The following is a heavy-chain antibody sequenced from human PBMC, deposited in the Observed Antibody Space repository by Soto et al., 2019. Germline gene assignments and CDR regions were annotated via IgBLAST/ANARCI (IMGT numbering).Heavy chain of an antibody. V-gene: IGHV4-39*01. J-gene: IGHJ4*02. D-gene: IGHD3-10*01. Sequence: SETLSLTCTVSGGSISGYYWTWIRQPPGKGLEWVGSLFYGGTTDYNPSLKSRLTMSLDTSKNHFSRKLRPVTAADTAVYYCARHRGPAPVYWGQGTLVTVSS. CDR1: GGSISGYY. CDR2: LFYGGTT. CDR3: ARHRGPAPVY.